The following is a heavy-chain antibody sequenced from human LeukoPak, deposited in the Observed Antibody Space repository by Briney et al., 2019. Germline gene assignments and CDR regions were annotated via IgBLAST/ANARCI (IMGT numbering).Heavy chain of an antibody. V-gene: IGHV3-13*01. D-gene: IGHD3-22*01. J-gene: IGHJ3*02. CDR1: GFTFSSYD. Sequence: PGGSLRLSCAASGFTFSSYDMHWVRQATGKGLEWVSAIGTAGDTYYPGSVKGRFTISRENAKNSLYLQMNSLRAEDTAVYYCARVGVTTMIVVPEDAFDIWGQGTMVTVSS. CDR2: IGTAGDT. CDR3: ARVGVTTMIVVPEDAFDI.